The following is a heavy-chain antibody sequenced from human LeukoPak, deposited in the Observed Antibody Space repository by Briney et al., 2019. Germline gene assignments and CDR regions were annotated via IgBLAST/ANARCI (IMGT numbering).Heavy chain of an antibody. D-gene: IGHD3-3*01. J-gene: IGHJ6*02. CDR3: ARDSEWPPPRYYYGMDV. Sequence: GGSLRLSCAASGFTFSRYAIHWVRQAPGKGLEWVAVISYDVSNKYDADSVKGRFTISRDNSKNTLYLQMNSLRAEDTAVYYCARDSEWPPPRYYYGMDVWGQGTTVTVSS. V-gene: IGHV3-30-3*01. CDR2: ISYDVSNK. CDR1: GFTFSRYA.